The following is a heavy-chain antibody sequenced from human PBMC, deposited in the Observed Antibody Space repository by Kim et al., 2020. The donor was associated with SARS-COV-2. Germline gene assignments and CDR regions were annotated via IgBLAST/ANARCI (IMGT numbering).Heavy chain of an antibody. Sequence: GGSLRLSCAASGFTFSSYGMHWVRQAPGKGLEWVAVISYDGSNKYYADSVKGRFTISRDNSKNTLYLQMNSLRAEDTAVYYCAKDLRYCSSTSCYDDPVYYYYGMDVWGQGTTVTVSS. J-gene: IGHJ6*02. CDR3: AKDLRYCSSTSCYDDPVYYYYGMDV. D-gene: IGHD2-2*01. V-gene: IGHV3-30*18. CDR1: GFTFSSYG. CDR2: ISYDGSNK.